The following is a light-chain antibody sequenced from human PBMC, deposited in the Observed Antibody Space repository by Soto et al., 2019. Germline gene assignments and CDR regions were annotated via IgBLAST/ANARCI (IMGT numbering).Light chain of an antibody. V-gene: IGLV2-14*02. CDR1: SSDVGSYNL. Sequence: QSVLTQPASVSGSPGQSITISCTGTSSDVGSYNLVSWYQQHPGKAPKLMIYEGSKRPSGVSNRFSGSKSGNTASLTISGLQAEDEADYYCSSYAGNNNLVFGGGTKVTVL. J-gene: IGLJ3*02. CDR2: EGS. CDR3: SSYAGNNNLV.